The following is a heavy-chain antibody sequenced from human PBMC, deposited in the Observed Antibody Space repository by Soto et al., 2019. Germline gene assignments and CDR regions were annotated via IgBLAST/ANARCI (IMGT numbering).Heavy chain of an antibody. V-gene: IGHV1-69*13. CDR1: GGTFSSYA. D-gene: IGHD3-10*01. CDR2: IIPIFGTA. Sequence: SVKVSCKASGGTFSSYAISWVRQAHGQGLEWMGGIIPIFGTANYAQKFQGRVTITADESTSTAYMELSSLRSEDTAVYYCAREDYYGSGSYYKASFDYWGQGTLVTGSS. J-gene: IGHJ4*02. CDR3: AREDYYGSGSYYKASFDY.